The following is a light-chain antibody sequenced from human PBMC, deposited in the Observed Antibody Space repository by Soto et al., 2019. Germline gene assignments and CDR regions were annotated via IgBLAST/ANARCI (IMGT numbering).Light chain of an antibody. V-gene: IGKV3-11*01. Sequence: EIVLTQSPATLSLSPGERATPSCRASQSVSSNLAWDQQKPGQAPRLLIYDASNRATGIPARFSGSGSGTDFTLTISSLEPEDFAVYYCQQRSNWLLTFGGGTKVEIK. CDR2: DAS. J-gene: IGKJ4*01. CDR1: QSVSSN. CDR3: QQRSNWLLT.